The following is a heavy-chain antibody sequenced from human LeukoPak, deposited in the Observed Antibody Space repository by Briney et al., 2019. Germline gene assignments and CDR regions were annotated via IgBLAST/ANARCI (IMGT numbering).Heavy chain of an antibody. Sequence: GESLKISCKGSGNSFNNHFIGWVRQMTGKGLEWMGIIYPGDSETRYSPSFQGQLTISADKSISTVYLQWSSLEASDTAMYYCARRSTVIRGVLEEAFDYWGQGTLVIVSS. CDR1: GNSFNNHF. V-gene: IGHV5-51*01. J-gene: IGHJ4*02. D-gene: IGHD3-10*01. CDR2: IYPGDSET. CDR3: ARRSTVIRGVLEEAFDY.